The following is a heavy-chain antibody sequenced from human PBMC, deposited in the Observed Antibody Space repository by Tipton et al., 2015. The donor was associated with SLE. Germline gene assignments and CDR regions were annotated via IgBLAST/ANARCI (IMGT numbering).Heavy chain of an antibody. CDR1: GFTFSSWA. CDR3: ARGRTGTYRFYAFDI. V-gene: IGHV3-30-3*01. D-gene: IGHD1-26*01. CDR2: ISYDGSNK. Sequence: SLRLSCAASGFTFSSWAMHWVRQAPGKGLEWVAVISYDGSNKYYADSVKGRFTISRDNAKNSLFLQMNSLRAEDTALYYCARGRTGTYRFYAFDIWGQGTMVTVSP. J-gene: IGHJ3*02.